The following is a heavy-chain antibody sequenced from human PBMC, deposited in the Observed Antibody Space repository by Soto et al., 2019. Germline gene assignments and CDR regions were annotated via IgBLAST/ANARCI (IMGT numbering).Heavy chain of an antibody. CDR2: IYYSGST. CDR3: ARDSRIPLYYYGMDV. D-gene: IGHD2-21*01. J-gene: IGHJ6*02. V-gene: IGHV4-39*02. Sequence: SETLSLTCTVSGGSISSSSYYWGWIRQPPGKGLEWIGSIYYSGSTYYNPSLKSRVTISVDTSKNQFSLKLSSVTAADTAVYYCARDSRIPLYYYGMDVWGQGTTVTVSS. CDR1: GGSISSSSYY.